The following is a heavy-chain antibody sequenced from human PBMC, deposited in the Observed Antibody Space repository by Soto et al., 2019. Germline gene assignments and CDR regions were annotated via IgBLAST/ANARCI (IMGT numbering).Heavy chain of an antibody. J-gene: IGHJ6*02. V-gene: IGHV5-51*01. CDR1: GYSFTSYW. CDR2: IYPGDSDT. D-gene: IGHD3-9*01. CDR3: ARLRTYYDILNGFLDYYGMDV. Sequence: GESLKISCKGSGYSFTSYWIGWVRQMPGKGLEWMGIIYPGDSDTRYSPSFQGQVTISADKSISTAYLQWSSLKASDTAMYYCARLRTYYDILNGFLDYYGMDVWGQGTTVTVSS.